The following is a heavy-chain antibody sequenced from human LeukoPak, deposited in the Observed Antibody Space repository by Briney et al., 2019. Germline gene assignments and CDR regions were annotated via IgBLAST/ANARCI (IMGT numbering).Heavy chain of an antibody. V-gene: IGHV4-30-2*01. Sequence: SEALSLTCAGCGGSIRSAGYSWHWIRQPPGKGLEWIGSSYECGTTYYNPSLESRVSISVDRSKNQFSLRLTSVTAANTAVYFCVRQYCDGGNCYPYFDSWGQGTMVTVSS. J-gene: IGHJ4*01. CDR3: VRQYCDGGNCYPYFDS. D-gene: IGHD2-15*01. CDR2: SYECGTT. CDR1: GGSIRSAGYS.